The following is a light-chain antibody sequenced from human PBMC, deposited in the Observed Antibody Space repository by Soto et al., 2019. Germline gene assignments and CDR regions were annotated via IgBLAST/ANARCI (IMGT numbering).Light chain of an antibody. CDR1: QGISNY. CDR2: ATS. V-gene: IGKV1-27*01. CDR3: QKYISAPFT. J-gene: IGKJ3*01. Sequence: DIQMTQSPSSLSASVGDRVTITCRATQGISNYLAWYQQKPGKVPKLLIYATSTLQSGVPSRFSGSESGTDFTLTINSLQPEDVATYYCQKYISAPFTFGPGTNVDIK.